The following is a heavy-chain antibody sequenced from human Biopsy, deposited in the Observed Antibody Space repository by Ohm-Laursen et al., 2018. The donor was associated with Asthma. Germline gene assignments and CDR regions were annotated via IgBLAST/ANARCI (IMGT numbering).Heavy chain of an antibody. CDR1: GDSISNGGYY. CDR2: MYYSGTT. D-gene: IGHD2-15*01. Sequence: TLSLTWAVSGDSISNGGYYWSWIRQHPGKGLEWIGYMYYSGTTYYNPSLNSRVAILVDTSKNQFSLKVNSVTAADTAVYYCARDVDLRSVYWGQGTLVTVSS. V-gene: IGHV4-31*11. J-gene: IGHJ4*02. CDR3: ARDVDLRSVY.